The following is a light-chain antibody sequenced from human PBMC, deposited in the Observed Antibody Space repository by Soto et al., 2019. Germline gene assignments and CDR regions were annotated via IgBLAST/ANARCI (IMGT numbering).Light chain of an antibody. Sequence: QSALTQPPSVSGAPGQRVTISCTGSSSNIGAGYDVHWYQQLPGTAPKLLIYGNSNRPSGVPDRFSGSKSGTSASLAITGLQAGDEADYYCGTWDSSLSAVFGTGTKVTVL. CDR1: SSNIGAGYD. J-gene: IGLJ1*01. CDR2: GNS. V-gene: IGLV1-40*01. CDR3: GTWDSSLSAV.